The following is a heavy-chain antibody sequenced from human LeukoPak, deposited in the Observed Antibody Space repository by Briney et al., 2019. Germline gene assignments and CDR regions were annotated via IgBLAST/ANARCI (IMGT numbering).Heavy chain of an antibody. D-gene: IGHD5-24*01. Sequence: PSETLSLTCAVYGGSFSGYYWTWIRQSPGKGLEWIGEINHSGSTNYNPSLKSRVTISVDTSKNQFSLKLSSVTAADTAVYYCASTGSRDGYNDNNYDYWGQGTLVTVSS. CDR3: ASTGSRDGYNDNNYDY. J-gene: IGHJ4*02. V-gene: IGHV4-34*01. CDR1: GGSFSGYY. CDR2: INHSGST.